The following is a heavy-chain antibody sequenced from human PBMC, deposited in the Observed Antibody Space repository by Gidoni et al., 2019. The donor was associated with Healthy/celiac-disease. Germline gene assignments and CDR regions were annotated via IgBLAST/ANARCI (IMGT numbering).Heavy chain of an antibody. Sequence: QVQLVQSGAEVKKPGASVKVSCKASGYTFTSYGISWVRQAPGQGLEWMGWISAHNGNTKYTQKFQDRVTMTTDTSTSTAYMELRSLRSHDTALYYCARAHYYDSSGYSNYFDNWGQGTLVTVS. CDR3: ARAHYYDSSGYSNYFDN. CDR1: GYTFTSYG. CDR2: ISAHNGNT. D-gene: IGHD3-22*01. V-gene: IGHV1-18*01. J-gene: IGHJ4*02.